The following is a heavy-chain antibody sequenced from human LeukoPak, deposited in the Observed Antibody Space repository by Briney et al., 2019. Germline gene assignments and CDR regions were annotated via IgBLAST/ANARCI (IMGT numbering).Heavy chain of an antibody. CDR3: ARDHVDTAMVRAFDI. CDR1: GYTFSDYY. Sequence: ASVKVSCKASGYTFSDYYIHWVRQAPGQGLEWMGWINPNSGGTKSAYKFQGRVTMTRDTSISTAYMELSRLRSDDTAVYYCARDHVDTAMVRAFDIWGQGTMVTVTS. D-gene: IGHD5-18*01. J-gene: IGHJ3*02. CDR2: INPNSGGT. V-gene: IGHV1-2*02.